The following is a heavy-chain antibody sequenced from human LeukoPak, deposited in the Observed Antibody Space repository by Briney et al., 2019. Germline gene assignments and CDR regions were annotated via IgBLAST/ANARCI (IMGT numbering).Heavy chain of an antibody. CDR3: VRDEQQLVSDKFDY. CDR1: GYTFTGYH. J-gene: IGHJ4*02. CDR2: INANSGGT. Sequence: SVKVSCKASGYTFTGYHIHWVRQAPGQGLEWMGWINANSGGTIYAQNFQGRVSMVRYTSLSTAYMELSRMTSDDTAVYYCVRDEQQLVSDKFDYWGQGTLVTVSS. V-gene: IGHV1-2*02. D-gene: IGHD6-13*01.